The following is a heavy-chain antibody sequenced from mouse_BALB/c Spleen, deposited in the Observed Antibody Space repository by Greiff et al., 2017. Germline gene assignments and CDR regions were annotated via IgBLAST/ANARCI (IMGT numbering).Heavy chain of an antibody. D-gene: IGHD2-14*01. J-gene: IGHJ2*01. CDR1: GYTFTSYW. V-gene: IGHV1S81*02. CDR3: ARGGMGYPDY. Sequence: QVQLKQPGAELVKPGASVKLSCKASGYTFTSYWMHWVKQRPGQGLEWIGEINPSNGRTNYNEKFKSKATLTVDKSSSTAYMQLSSLTSEDSAVYYCARGGMGYPDYWGQGTTLTVSS. CDR2: INPSNGRT.